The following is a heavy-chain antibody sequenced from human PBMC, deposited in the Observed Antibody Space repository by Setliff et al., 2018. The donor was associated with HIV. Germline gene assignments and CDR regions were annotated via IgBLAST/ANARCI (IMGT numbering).Heavy chain of an antibody. V-gene: IGHV3-53*01. CDR2: IYSDGST. D-gene: IGHD4-17*01. J-gene: IGHJ4*02. Sequence: GGSLRLSCAASGFTLSDYWMNWVRQAPGKGLEWVSVIYSDGSTYYADSVEGRFTASRDSSKNTLFLQMNSLSPGDTAMYYCARGHYGEWGQGTLVTVSS. CDR3: ARGHYGE. CDR1: GFTLSDYW.